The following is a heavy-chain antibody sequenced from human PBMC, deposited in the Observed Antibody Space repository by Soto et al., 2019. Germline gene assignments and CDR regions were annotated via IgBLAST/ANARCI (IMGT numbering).Heavy chain of an antibody. CDR3: ARGHDYGDYGFDY. Sequence: GGSLRLSCAASGFTFSSYSMNWVRQAPGKGLEWVSSISSSSSYIYYADSVKGRFTISRDNAKNSLYLQMNSLRAEDTAVYYCARGHDYGDYGFDYWGQGTLVTVSS. V-gene: IGHV3-21*01. CDR1: GFTFSSYS. D-gene: IGHD4-17*01. CDR2: ISSSSSYI. J-gene: IGHJ4*02.